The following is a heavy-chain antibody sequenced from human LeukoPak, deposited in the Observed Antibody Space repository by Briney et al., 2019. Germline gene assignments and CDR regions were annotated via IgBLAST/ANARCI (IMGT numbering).Heavy chain of an antibody. J-gene: IGHJ4*02. CDR3: ATQRGSYLWGTDFDY. Sequence: GASVKVSCKASGYTFTGYYMYWVRQAPGQGLEWMGFLNPNTGGTSYAQKFQARVTMTRDTSISTAYMELSGLRSDDTAVYYCATQRGSYLWGTDFDYWGQGTLVTVSS. CDR1: GYTFTGYY. V-gene: IGHV1-2*02. CDR2: LNPNTGGT. D-gene: IGHD3-16*01.